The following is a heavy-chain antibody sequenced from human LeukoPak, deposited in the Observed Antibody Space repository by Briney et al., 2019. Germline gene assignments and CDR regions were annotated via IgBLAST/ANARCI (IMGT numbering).Heavy chain of an antibody. CDR1: GVSMSSYY. V-gene: IGHV4-34*01. J-gene: IGHJ4*02. CDR2: INHSGST. Sequence: SETLSLTCTVSGVSMSSYYWSWIRQPPGKGLEWIGEINHSGSTNYNPSLKSRVTISVDTSENQFSLKLSSVTAADAAVYYCARVTRTGDYWGQGTLVTVSS. CDR3: ARVTRTGDY. D-gene: IGHD3-10*01.